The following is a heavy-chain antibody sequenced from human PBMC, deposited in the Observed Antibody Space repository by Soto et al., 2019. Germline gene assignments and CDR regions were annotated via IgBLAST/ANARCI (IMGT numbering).Heavy chain of an antibody. J-gene: IGHJ5*01. CDR1: GFMFSSYA. V-gene: IGHV3-23*01. CDR3: AKLTYPSDSTGYYYERVSGWIDS. D-gene: IGHD3-22*01. Sequence: VGSLRLSCAASGFMFSSYAMSWVRQAPGKGLEWVSSISASGGTANLADSVEGRCTISRDNSKSTLYLQMNSLRAEDTAVYYCAKLTYPSDSTGYYYERVSGWIDSWGQGTLVTVSS. CDR2: ISASGGTA.